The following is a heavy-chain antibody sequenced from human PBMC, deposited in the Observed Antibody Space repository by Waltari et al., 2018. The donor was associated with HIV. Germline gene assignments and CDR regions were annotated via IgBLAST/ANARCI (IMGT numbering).Heavy chain of an antibody. J-gene: IGHJ4*02. D-gene: IGHD1-26*01. CDR3: TSDSVGANDY. V-gene: IGHV3-74*01. CDR1: GFTSSGHW. Sequence: EVQLVESGGGLVQPGGSLRLSCAAHGFTSSGHWMHWVRQAPGKGLVWVSRINPYGNYTTYADSVKGRFTISRDNAKNTLYLQMNSLRVEDTAVYYCTSDSVGANDYWGQGTLVTVSS. CDR2: INPYGNYT.